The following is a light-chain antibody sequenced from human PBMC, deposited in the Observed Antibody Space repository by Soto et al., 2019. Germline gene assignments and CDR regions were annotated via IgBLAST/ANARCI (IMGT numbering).Light chain of an antibody. CDR3: CLYIGATTYV. Sequence: QSVLAQPASVSGSPGQSITISCTGTSGFVGSFSLVSWYQQHPGKAPKAMISEGHRRPSGVPDRFSGSTSDNSASLTISGLQADDEADYYCCLYIGATTYVFGTGTKVTVL. J-gene: IGLJ1*01. V-gene: IGLV2-23*01. CDR1: SGFVGSFSL. CDR2: EGH.